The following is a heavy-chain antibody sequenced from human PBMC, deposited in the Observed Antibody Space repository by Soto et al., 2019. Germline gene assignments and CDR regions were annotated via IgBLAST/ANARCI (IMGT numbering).Heavy chain of an antibody. D-gene: IGHD3-10*01. V-gene: IGHV3-72*01. CDR2: VKHRPKDFGT. CDR1: GFTFSDYY. CDR3: IRNSRGWLAP. Sequence: EIQLVESGGGSVQPGGSLRLSCVDSGFTFSDYYMDWVRPAPGKGLAWVARVKHRPKDFGTEYAASVTGRFIISRVDSQTSLFLQMNSRTAEATAIYYCIRNSRGWLAPGGQCTLVTVSS. J-gene: IGHJ5*02.